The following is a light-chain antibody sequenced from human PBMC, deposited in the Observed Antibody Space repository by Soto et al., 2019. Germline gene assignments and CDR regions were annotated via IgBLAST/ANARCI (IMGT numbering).Light chain of an antibody. CDR3: QEYNDWPLIT. CDR2: SAS. CDR1: QGINSY. V-gene: IGKV3-15*01. J-gene: IGKJ5*01. Sequence: EIVMTQSPVTLSLSPGERATLSCRASQGINSYLAWYQQKPGQAPRLLIYSASTRATDIPARFSGSGSGTEFTPTFTSLQSEDFAVYYCQEYNDWPLITFGQGTRLEIK.